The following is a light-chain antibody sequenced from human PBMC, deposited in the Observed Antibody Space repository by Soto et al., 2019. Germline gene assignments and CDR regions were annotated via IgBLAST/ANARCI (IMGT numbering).Light chain of an antibody. Sequence: QSALTQPPSASGSPGQSVTISCTGTSSDIGAFSYVSWYQHHPGKAPKLMIYGVTKRPSGVPYRFSGSKSGNTASLTVSGLQAEDEADYYCASYTGSNHVLFGGGTQLT. CDR1: SSDIGAFSY. J-gene: IGLJ2*01. CDR3: ASYTGSNHVL. CDR2: GVT. V-gene: IGLV2-8*01.